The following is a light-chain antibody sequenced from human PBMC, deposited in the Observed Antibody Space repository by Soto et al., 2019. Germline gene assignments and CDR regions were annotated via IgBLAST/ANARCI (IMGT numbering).Light chain of an antibody. CDR2: AAS. V-gene: IGKV1-39*01. Sequence: DIQMTQSPSSLSASVGDRVTITCRASQSISSYLHWYQQKPGKAPKLLIYAASSLQSGVPSRFSGSRSGKDFTLTISSLQPEDFATYYCHRSFSTPLTFGGGPKVEIK. CDR3: HRSFSTPLT. J-gene: IGKJ4*01. CDR1: QSISSY.